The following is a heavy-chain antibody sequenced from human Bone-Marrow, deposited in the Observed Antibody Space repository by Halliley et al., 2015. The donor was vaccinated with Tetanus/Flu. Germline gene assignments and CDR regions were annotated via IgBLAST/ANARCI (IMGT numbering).Heavy chain of an antibody. D-gene: IGHD6-19*01. CDR2: IIPYGNI. J-gene: IGHJ6*02. V-gene: IGHV4-34*01. CDR1: GGSFGDSGYY. Sequence: TLSLTCAVYGGSFGDSGYYWNWCRQPPGKGLEWIGEIIPYGNINYNQSLQSRVTISVDTSKNQFSLKLSSVSAVDTAVYYCARGHRVSNGWGTYYNYGMDAWGQGTAVSVSS. CDR3: ARGHRVSNGWGTYYNYGMDA.